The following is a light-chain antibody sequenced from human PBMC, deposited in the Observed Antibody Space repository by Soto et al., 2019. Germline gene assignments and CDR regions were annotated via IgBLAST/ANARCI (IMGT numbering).Light chain of an antibody. CDR3: QQYNSYWT. J-gene: IGKJ1*01. CDR2: AAS. Sequence: DIQMTQSPSSVSASVGDRVTITCRASQDVDSWLAWYQQKPGKAPKLLIYAASNLQSGVPSRFTGSGSGTEFTLTISSLQPDDFATYYCQQYNSYWTFGQGTKVDIK. CDR1: QDVDSW. V-gene: IGKV1D-16*01.